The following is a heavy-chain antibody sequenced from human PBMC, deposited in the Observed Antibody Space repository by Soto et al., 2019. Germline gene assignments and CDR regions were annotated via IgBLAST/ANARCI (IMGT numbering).Heavy chain of an antibody. CDR3: AQVLLVVDNYGMDV. D-gene: IGHD2-15*01. J-gene: IGHJ6*02. CDR1: GFSLSTSGVG. V-gene: IGHV2-5*02. Sequence: QNTLKESGPTLVKPTQTLTLTCTFSGFSLSTSGVGVGWIRQPPGKTLEWLALIYWDDDNRYSPSLTSRFTITMQTYKSRMGLATAIIDPVGRAPYYCAQVLLVVDNYGMDVWGRGTTVTDSS. CDR2: IYWDDDN.